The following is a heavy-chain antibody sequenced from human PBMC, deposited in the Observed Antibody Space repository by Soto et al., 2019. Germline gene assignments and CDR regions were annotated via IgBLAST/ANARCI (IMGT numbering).Heavy chain of an antibody. CDR3: ARDIMDAFDI. CDR1: GFTFNNYD. CDR2: RSEERSDG. D-gene: IGHD3-16*01. Sequence: GGSLRLSCAASGFTFNNYDMHWVRQAPGEGQDLRRRRSEERSDGYECRSGWSRYTIYKDNSKNTLYLQMNSLRAEDTAVYYCARDIMDAFDIWGQGTMVTVSS. V-gene: IGHV3-33*08. J-gene: IGHJ3*02.